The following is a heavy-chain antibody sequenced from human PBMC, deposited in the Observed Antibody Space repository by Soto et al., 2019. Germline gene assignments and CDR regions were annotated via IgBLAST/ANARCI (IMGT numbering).Heavy chain of an antibody. Sequence: GGSLRLSCAASGFTFSSYWMHWVRQAPGKGLVWVSRINSDGSSTSYADSVKGRFTISRDNAKNTMYLQMNSLRAEDTAVYYCARVGATSYYYYGMDVWGQGTTVTVS. J-gene: IGHJ6*02. V-gene: IGHV3-74*01. CDR1: GFTFSSYW. CDR2: INSDGSST. D-gene: IGHD1-26*01. CDR3: ARVGATSYYYYGMDV.